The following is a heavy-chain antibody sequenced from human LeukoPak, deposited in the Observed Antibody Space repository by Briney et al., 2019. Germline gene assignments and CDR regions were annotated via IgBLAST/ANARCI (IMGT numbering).Heavy chain of an antibody. D-gene: IGHD5-24*01. V-gene: IGHV4-59*08. CDR2: IYSSGSS. J-gene: IGHJ5*02. Sequence: SETLSLTCTVSGGSISDYYWSWIRQPPGKGLEWIAYIYSSGSSNYNPSLKSRVTISVDTSKNQFSLKLSSVTAADTAVYYCARHTKRYRDGRNYEFDPWGQGTLVTVSS. CDR3: ARHTKRYRDGRNYEFDP. CDR1: GGSISDYY.